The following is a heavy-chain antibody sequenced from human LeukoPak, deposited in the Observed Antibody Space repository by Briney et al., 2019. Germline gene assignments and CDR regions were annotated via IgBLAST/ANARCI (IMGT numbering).Heavy chain of an antibody. V-gene: IGHV1-69*02. D-gene: IGHD3-22*01. CDR2: IIPILGIA. Sequence: SVRVSCKASGGTFSSYTISWVRQAPGQGLEWMGRIIPILGIANYAQKFQGRVTITADKSTSTAYMELSCLRSEDTAVYYCARPAENKNTYYYDSSGYYSGGYYYYGMDVWGQGTTVTVSS. CDR3: ARPAENKNTYYYDSSGYYSGGYYYYGMDV. CDR1: GGTFSSYT. J-gene: IGHJ6*02.